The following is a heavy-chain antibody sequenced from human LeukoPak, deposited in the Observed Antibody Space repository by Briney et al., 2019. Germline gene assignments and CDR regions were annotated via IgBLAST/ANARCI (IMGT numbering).Heavy chain of an antibody. CDR3: ARHRYGTFDY. V-gene: IGHV4-39*01. Sequence: KPSETVSLTCSVSGGSINSSSYYWGWIRQPPGKGLECIGSINYSGNTYYNPSLKTRVTMSVDTSKNQLSLKLSSVTATDTAVYYCARHRYGTFDYWGQGTLVTVSS. D-gene: IGHD2-8*01. CDR1: GGSINSSSYY. CDR2: INYSGNT. J-gene: IGHJ4*02.